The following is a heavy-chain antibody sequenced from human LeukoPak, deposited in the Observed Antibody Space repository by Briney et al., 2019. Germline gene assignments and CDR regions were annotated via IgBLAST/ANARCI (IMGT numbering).Heavy chain of an antibody. V-gene: IGHV3-11*04. CDR2: ISSSGNTK. D-gene: IGHD5-18*01. CDR3: ARDLETWIQPGYFDY. CDR1: GFTFSDYY. J-gene: IGHJ4*02. Sequence: GGALRLSCAASGFTFSDYYMSWIRQAPGKGLEGVSYISSSGNTKYYADSVKGRFTISRDNAKNSLYLQMNSLRAEDTAVYYCARDLETWIQPGYFDYWGQGTLVTVSS.